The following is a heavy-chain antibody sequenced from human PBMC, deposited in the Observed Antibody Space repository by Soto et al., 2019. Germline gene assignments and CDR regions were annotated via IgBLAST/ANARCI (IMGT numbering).Heavy chain of an antibody. D-gene: IGHD3-16*01. V-gene: IGHV1-8*01. CDR2: INPNNGKT. Sequence: QVQLVQSGAEVKKPGASVKVSCKTSGYIFTTYDINWVRQAAGQGLEWVGRINPNNGKTDYAENLQGRLTMTRDASISTVYMELSSLTSDDTAVYYCAKDFGGLYNWFDPWGQGTLVIVSS. J-gene: IGHJ5*02. CDR3: AKDFGGLYNWFDP. CDR1: GYIFTTYD.